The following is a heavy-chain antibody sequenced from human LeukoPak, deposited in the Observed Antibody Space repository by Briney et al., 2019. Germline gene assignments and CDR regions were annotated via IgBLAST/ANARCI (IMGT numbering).Heavy chain of an antibody. Sequence: PGGSLRLSCAASGFTFSSYAMHWVRQAPGKGLEWVAVISYDGSNKYYADSVKGRFTISRDNSKNTLYLQMNSLRAEDTAVYCCARAREFDYWGQGTLVTVSS. CDR2: ISYDGSNK. CDR1: GFTFSSYA. J-gene: IGHJ4*02. V-gene: IGHV3-30-3*01. CDR3: ARAREFDY.